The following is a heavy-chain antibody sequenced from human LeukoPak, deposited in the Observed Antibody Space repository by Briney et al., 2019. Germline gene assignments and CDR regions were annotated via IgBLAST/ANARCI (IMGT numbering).Heavy chain of an antibody. CDR3: ARDRGITTARGVPSWFDP. D-gene: IGHD3-10*01. V-gene: IGHV4-61*02. CDR2: IYTTGSP. Sequence: PSETLSLTCTVSGRSISSSDYYWTWIRQPAGKGLEWIGRIYTTGSPNYSSSLKSRVTISVDTSTNQFSLKLTSVTAADTAVYYCARDRGITTARGVPSWFDPWGQGTLVTVSS. CDR1: GRSISSSDYY. J-gene: IGHJ5*02.